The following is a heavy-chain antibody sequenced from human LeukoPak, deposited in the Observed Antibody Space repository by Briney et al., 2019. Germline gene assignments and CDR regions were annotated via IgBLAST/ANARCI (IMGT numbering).Heavy chain of an antibody. Sequence: ASVKVSCKASGGTFSSYAISWVRQAPGQGLEWMGGITPIFGTANYAQKFQGRVTITADESTSTAYMELSSLRSEDTAVYYCAREGPRSYAGAIDYWGQGTLVTVSS. CDR1: GGTFSSYA. J-gene: IGHJ4*02. CDR2: ITPIFGTA. CDR3: AREGPRSYAGAIDY. D-gene: IGHD1-26*01. V-gene: IGHV1-69*13.